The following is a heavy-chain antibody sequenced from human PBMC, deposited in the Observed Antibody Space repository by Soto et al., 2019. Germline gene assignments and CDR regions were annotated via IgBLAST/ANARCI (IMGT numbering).Heavy chain of an antibody. V-gene: IGHV3-73*01. CDR3: TRDSYGYADYYYYGMDV. J-gene: IGHJ6*02. Sequence: EVQLVESGGGLVQPGGSLKLSCAASGFTFSGSAMHWAPRVPGKGWGGVAVLRSKANSYATAYAASVKGRFTISRDDSKNTAYLQMNSLKTEDTAVYYCTRDSYGYADYYYYGMDVWGQGTTVTVSS. CDR1: GFTFSGSA. D-gene: IGHD5-18*01. CDR2: LRSKANSYAT.